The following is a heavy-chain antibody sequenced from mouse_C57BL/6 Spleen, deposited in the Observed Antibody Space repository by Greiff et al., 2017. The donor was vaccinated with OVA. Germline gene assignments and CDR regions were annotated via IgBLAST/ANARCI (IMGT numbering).Heavy chain of an antibody. Sequence: QVQLQQPGAELVRPGTSVKLSCKASGYTFTSYWMHWVKQRPGQGLEWIGVLDPSGSSTNYNHTFKGQATLTVDTSSSTAYMQLSSLTSEDYAVDYCARRDDYDGDAMDYWGQGTSVTVSS. CDR3: ARRDDYDGDAMDY. V-gene: IGHV1-59*01. J-gene: IGHJ4*01. CDR2: LDPSGSST. CDR1: GYTFTSYW. D-gene: IGHD2-4*01.